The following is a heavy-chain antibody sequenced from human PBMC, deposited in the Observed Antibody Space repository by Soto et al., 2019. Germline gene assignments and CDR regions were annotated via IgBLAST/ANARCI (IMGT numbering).Heavy chain of an antibody. D-gene: IGHD3-22*01. CDR3: ARPYEGGYSSNHHYYYALDV. Sequence: QVQLVQSGAEVKKPGSSVKVSCKISGGTFSRYSISWVRQAPGQGLEWMGGIVPIFGTRNYAQKFQDRVTITTDESARTAHMELSNLRSEDTAVYYCARPYEGGYSSNHHYYYALDVWGQGTAVTVSS. CDR2: IVPIFGTR. CDR1: GGTFSRYS. J-gene: IGHJ6*02. V-gene: IGHV1-69*01.